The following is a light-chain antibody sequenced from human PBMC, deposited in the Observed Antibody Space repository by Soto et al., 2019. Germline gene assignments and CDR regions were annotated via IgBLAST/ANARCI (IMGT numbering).Light chain of an antibody. J-gene: IGKJ1*01. Sequence: IVMTQSPATLCVSPGERATLSCRDSQSVSSNLARYQQTPGQAPRLVIYGASTRATGIPARCRRRRAGTECTRPVSSLQPEDFDTYYCQQDHEGSWTFRPGTKVDIK. CDR2: GAS. V-gene: IGKV3-15*01. CDR1: QSVSSN. CDR3: QQDHEGSWT.